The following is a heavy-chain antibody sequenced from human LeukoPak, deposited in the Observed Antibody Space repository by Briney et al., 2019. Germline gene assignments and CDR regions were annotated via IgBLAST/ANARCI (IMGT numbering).Heavy chain of an antibody. Sequence: PGGSLRLSCAASGFIVRTNYMTWVRQAPGKGLEWVSLIYRDGSTYYADSVKGRFTISRDNSKNTLYLQMNSLRAEDTAVYYCARESLGYFDYWGQGTLVAVSS. CDR2: IYRDGST. J-gene: IGHJ4*02. V-gene: IGHV3-66*01. CDR3: ARESLGYFDY. CDR1: GFIVRTNY. D-gene: IGHD1-26*01.